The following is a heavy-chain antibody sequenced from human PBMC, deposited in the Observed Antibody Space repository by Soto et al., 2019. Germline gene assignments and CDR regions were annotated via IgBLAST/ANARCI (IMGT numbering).Heavy chain of an antibody. CDR1: GFSLRTSGVG. D-gene: IGHD1-1*01. Sequence: QITLKESGPTLVKPTQTLTLTCTFSGFSLRTSGVGVGWIRQPPGKALEYLAVIYWDDDKRYSPSLSSRLTLTKDTSKNQVILTMTNMDPLDTATYFCAHRRPWSSDWNSGWFDPWGQGTLVTVSS. J-gene: IGHJ5*02. V-gene: IGHV2-5*02. CDR2: IYWDDDK. CDR3: AHRRPWSSDWNSGWFDP.